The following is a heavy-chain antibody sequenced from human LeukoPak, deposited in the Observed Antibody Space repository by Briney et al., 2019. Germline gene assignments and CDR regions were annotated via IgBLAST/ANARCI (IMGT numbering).Heavy chain of an antibody. CDR1: GFTFSSYA. D-gene: IGHD6-13*01. V-gene: IGHV3-30-3*01. CDR3: ARGPYTSSWYSLGWYFDL. J-gene: IGHJ2*01. Sequence: PGGSLRLSCAASGFTFSSYAMHWVRHAPGKGLEWVAVISYDGSNKYYADSVKGRFTISRDNSKNTLYLQMNSLRAEDTAVYYCARGPYTSSWYSLGWYFDLWGRGTLVTVSS. CDR2: ISYDGSNK.